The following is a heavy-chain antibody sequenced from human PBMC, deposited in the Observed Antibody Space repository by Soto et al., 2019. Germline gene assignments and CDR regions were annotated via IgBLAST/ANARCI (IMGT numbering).Heavy chain of an antibody. D-gene: IGHD3-22*01. CDR2: ISGSGGST. CDR3: ANLYYYDSSGYGPDY. CDR1: GFTFSSYA. V-gene: IGHV3-23*01. Sequence: SLRLSCAASGFTFSSYAMSWVRQAPGKGLEWVSAISGSGGSTYYADSVKGRFTISRDNSKNTLYLQMNSLRAEDTAVYYCANLYYYDSSGYGPDYWGQGTLVTVSS. J-gene: IGHJ4*02.